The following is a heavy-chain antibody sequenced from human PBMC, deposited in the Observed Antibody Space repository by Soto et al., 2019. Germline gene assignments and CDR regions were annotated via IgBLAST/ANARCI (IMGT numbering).Heavy chain of an antibody. D-gene: IGHD3-3*01. Sequence: ASVKVSCKVSGYTLTELSMHWVRQAPGKGLEWMGGFDPEDGETIYAQKFQGRVTMTEDTSTDTAYMELSSLRSEDTAVYYCAKDKYYDFWSGPGVWGQGTTVTVSS. CDR2: FDPEDGET. V-gene: IGHV1-24*01. J-gene: IGHJ6*02. CDR3: AKDKYYDFWSGPGV. CDR1: GYTLTELS.